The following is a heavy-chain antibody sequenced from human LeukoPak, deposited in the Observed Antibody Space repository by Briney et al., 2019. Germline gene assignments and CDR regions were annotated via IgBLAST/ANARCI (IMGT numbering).Heavy chain of an antibody. CDR2: INPNTGGT. Sequence: EASVKVSCKASGYTFTGYYMHWVRQAPGQGLEYMGWINPNTGGTNYAQKFQGRVTMTRDTSINTAYTELSRLRSDDTAVYYCAREVVVASYYYGMDVWGQGTTVTVSS. V-gene: IGHV1-2*02. D-gene: IGHD3-22*01. CDR3: AREVVVASYYYGMDV. CDR1: GYTFTGYY. J-gene: IGHJ6*02.